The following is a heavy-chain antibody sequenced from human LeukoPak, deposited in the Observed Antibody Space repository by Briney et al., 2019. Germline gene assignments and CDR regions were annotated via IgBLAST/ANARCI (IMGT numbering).Heavy chain of an antibody. CDR3: ARGFGSSGNWFDP. CDR1: GYTFTGYY. CDR2: INPKNGGT. V-gene: IGHV1-2*06. Sequence: GASVKVSCKASGYTFTGYYMHWVRRAPGQGLEWMGRINPKNGGTDYAQKFQGRVTMTRDTSITTAYMGLSGLRSDDTAVYYCARGFGSSGNWFDPWGQGTLVTVSS. D-gene: IGHD6-19*01. J-gene: IGHJ5*02.